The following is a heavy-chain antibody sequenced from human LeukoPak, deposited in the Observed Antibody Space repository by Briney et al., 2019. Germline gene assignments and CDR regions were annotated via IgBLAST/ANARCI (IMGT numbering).Heavy chain of an antibody. V-gene: IGHV4-59*08. Sequence: SETLSLTCTVSGGSISSYYWSWIRQPPGKGLEWIRYIYYSGSTNYNPSLKSRVTISVDTSKNQFSLKLSSVTAADTAVYYCARQYYYDSSGYSEYYFDYWGQGTLVTVSS. J-gene: IGHJ4*02. D-gene: IGHD3-22*01. CDR1: GGSISSYY. CDR2: IYYSGST. CDR3: ARQYYYDSSGYSEYYFDY.